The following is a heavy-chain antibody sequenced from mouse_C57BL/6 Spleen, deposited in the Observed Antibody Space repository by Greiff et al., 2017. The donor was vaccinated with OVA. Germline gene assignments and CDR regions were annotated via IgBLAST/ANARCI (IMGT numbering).Heavy chain of an antibody. CDR3: ARSLLPYAMDY. V-gene: IGHV3-6*01. CDR1: GYSITSGYY. Sequence: EVKLMESGPGLVKPSQSLSLTCSVTGYSITSGYYWNWIRQFPGNKLEWMGYISYDGSNNYNPSLKNRISITRDTSKNQFFLKLNSVTTEDTATYYCARSLLPYAMDYWGQGTSVTVSS. J-gene: IGHJ4*01. CDR2: ISYDGSN. D-gene: IGHD2-1*01.